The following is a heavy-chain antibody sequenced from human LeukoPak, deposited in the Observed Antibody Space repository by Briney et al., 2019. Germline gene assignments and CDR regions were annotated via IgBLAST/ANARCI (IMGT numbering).Heavy chain of an antibody. CDR2: IYYNGST. Sequence: SETLSLTCTVSGGSMRSYHWSWIRQPPGKGLEWIGYIYYNGSTNYNPSLKSRVTISVDTSKNQFSLKLSSVTAADTAVYYCARGIAAAQPFDYWGQGTLVTVSS. CDR3: ARGIAAAQPFDY. D-gene: IGHD6-13*01. V-gene: IGHV4-59*12. CDR1: GGSMRSYH. J-gene: IGHJ4*02.